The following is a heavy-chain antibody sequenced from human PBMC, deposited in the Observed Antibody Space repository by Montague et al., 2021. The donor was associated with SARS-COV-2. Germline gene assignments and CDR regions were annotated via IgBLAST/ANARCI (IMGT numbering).Heavy chain of an antibody. D-gene: IGHD3-22*01. CDR2: IYYTGST. J-gene: IGHJ6*02. CDR3: AGDTRIAMLVVVTRYGLDV. V-gene: IGHV4-39*07. CDR1: GGSISSSSYY. Sequence: SETLSLTCTVSGGSISSSSYYWGWIRQPPGKGLEWIGSIYYTGSTYYNPSLKSRVTISADTSKNQFSLKLSSVTAADTAVCYCAGDTRIAMLVVVTRYGLDVWGQGTTVTVSS.